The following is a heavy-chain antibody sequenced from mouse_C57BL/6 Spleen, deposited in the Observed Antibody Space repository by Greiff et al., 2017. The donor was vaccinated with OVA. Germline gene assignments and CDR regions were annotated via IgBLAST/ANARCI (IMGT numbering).Heavy chain of an antibody. J-gene: IGHJ2*01. CDR2: IHPNSGST. V-gene: IGHV1-64*01. CDR1: GYTFTNYW. Sequence: QVQLQQPGAELVKPGASVKLSCKASGYTFTNYWMNWVKQRPGQGLEWIGMIHPNSGSTYYNEKFKSKATLTVYKSSSSAYMQLSSLTSEDSAVYSCARCEVLATGYYYWGKGTTLTVST. D-gene: IGHD1-1*02. CDR3: ARCEVLATGYYY.